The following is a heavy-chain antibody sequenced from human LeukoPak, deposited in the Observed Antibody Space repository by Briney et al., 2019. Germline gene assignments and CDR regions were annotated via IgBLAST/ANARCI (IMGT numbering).Heavy chain of an antibody. J-gene: IGHJ3*01. CDR3: AKDLAVGTTPRVYAFDV. CDR1: GFTFNDYA. Sequence: GGSLRLSCAASGFTFNDYAMHWVRQIPGKGLEWVGGVNWNSGVIAYGASVKGRSTISRENAKNSLYLQVHSLTFEDTALYYCAKDLAVGTTPRVYAFDVWGQGALVTVSS. D-gene: IGHD1/OR15-1a*01. CDR2: VNWNSGVI. V-gene: IGHV3-9*01.